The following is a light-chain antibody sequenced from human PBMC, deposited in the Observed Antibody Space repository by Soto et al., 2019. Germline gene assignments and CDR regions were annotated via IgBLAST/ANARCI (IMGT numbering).Light chain of an antibody. V-gene: IGKV3-20*01. CDR3: QQYVSWA. CDR1: QTISSNY. CDR2: GTS. J-gene: IGKJ1*01. Sequence: EIVLTQSPGTLSVSPGERATLSCRASQTISSNYLAWYQQKPGQAPSLLIYGTSSRATGIPDRFTGSWSGTDFTLTILRLEPEDSAIYYCQQYVSWAFGQGTKVVIK.